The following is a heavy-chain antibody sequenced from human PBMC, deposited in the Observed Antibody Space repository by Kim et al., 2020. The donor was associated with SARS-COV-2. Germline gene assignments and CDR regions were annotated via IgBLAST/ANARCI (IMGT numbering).Heavy chain of an antibody. V-gene: IGHV1-46*01. J-gene: IGHJ4*02. Sequence: YAQKFQGRVTMTRDTSTSTVYMELSSLRSEDTAVYYCARDRVGAMREFDYWGQGTLVTVSS. D-gene: IGHD1-26*01. CDR3: ARDRVGAMREFDY.